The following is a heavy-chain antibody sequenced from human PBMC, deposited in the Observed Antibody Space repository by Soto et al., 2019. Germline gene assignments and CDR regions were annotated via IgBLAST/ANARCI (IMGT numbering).Heavy chain of an antibody. J-gene: IGHJ4*02. CDR1: GGSVSNSSYY. Sequence: QLQLLESGPGLVKPSETLSLTCTVSGGSVSNSSYYWGWIRQPPGKRLEWIGSVYYSGSAYYNPSLKSRLTISVDTSMNNFSLKVNSVTAADTAIYYCARRPLVRGIIPYYFDFWGQGTLVTVSS. CDR2: VYYSGSA. V-gene: IGHV4-39*02. D-gene: IGHD3-10*01. CDR3: ARRPLVRGIIPYYFDF.